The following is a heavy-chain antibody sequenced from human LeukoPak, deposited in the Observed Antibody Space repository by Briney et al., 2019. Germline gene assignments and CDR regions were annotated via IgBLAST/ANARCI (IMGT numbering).Heavy chain of an antibody. CDR2: TNHSGST. CDR3: AYGGPLLFDY. V-gene: IGHV4-34*01. Sequence: SETLSLTCAVYGGSFSGYYWSWIRQPPGKGLEWIGETNHSGSTNYNPSLKSRVTISVDTSKNQFSLKLSSVTAADTAVYYCAYGGPLLFDYWGQGTLVTVS. D-gene: IGHD4-23*01. J-gene: IGHJ4*02. CDR1: GGSFSGYY.